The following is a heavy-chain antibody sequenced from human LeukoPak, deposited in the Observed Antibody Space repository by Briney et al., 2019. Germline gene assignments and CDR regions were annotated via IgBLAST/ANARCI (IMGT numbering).Heavy chain of an antibody. CDR1: GFIVNSYV. D-gene: IGHD5-18*01. CDR2: IRGSGGST. J-gene: IGHJ4*02. CDR3: AGDYRAMGIFDY. Sequence: GGSLRLSCAASGFIVNSYVMSWVRQAPGKGLEWVSLIRGSGGSTYYADSVKGRFTISRDNSKNTLYLQMNSLRAEDTAVYYCAGDYRAMGIFDYWGQGTLVTVSS. V-gene: IGHV3-23*01.